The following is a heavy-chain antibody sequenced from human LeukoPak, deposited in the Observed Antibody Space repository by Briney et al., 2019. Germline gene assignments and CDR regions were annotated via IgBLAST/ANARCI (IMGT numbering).Heavy chain of an antibody. CDR2: ISSSGSTK. D-gene: IGHD2-2*01. V-gene: IGHV3-48*03. CDR3: ARRYCSSTSCTLDY. CDR1: GFTLSSYE. Sequence: GGSLRLSCAASGFTLSSYEMNWVRQAPGKGLEWVSYISSSGSTKYYADFVKGRFTISRDNAENSLYLQMNSLRAEDTAVYYCARRYCSSTSCTLDYWGQGTLVTVSS. J-gene: IGHJ4*02.